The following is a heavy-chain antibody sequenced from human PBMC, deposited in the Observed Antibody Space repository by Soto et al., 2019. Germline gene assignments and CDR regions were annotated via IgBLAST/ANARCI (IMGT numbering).Heavy chain of an antibody. CDR3: ARHPYVDLSYYYMDV. D-gene: IGHD3-16*01. J-gene: IGHJ6*03. CDR2: IYPGDSDT. CDR1: GYSFTSYW. V-gene: IGHV5-51*01. Sequence: PGESLKISCEGSGYSFTSYWIGWVRQMPGKGLEWMGIIYPGDSDTRYSPSFQGQVTISADKSISTAYLQWSSLKASDTAMYYCARHPYVDLSYYYMDVCGKGTTVTVSS.